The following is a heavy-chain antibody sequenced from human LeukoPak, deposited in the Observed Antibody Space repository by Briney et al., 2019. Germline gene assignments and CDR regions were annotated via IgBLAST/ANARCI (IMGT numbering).Heavy chain of an antibody. J-gene: IGHJ2*01. V-gene: IGHV4-59*01. CDR2: IYYSGST. CDR1: GGXISSYY. Sequence: SETLSLTCTVSGGXISSYYWSWIRQPPGKGLEWIGYIYYSGSTNYNPSLKSRVTISVDTSKNQFSLKLSSVTAADTAVYYCTAYCGGDCYPGNWYFDLWGRGTLVTVSS. CDR3: TAYCGGDCYPGNWYFDL. D-gene: IGHD2-21*01.